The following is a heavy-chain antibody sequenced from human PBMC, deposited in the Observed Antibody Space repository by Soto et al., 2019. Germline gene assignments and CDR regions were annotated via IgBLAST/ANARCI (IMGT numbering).Heavy chain of an antibody. D-gene: IGHD3-10*01. J-gene: IGHJ5*02. CDR1: GFTFSSYS. V-gene: IGHV3-21*01. Sequence: EVQLVESGGGLVKPGGSLRLSCAASGFTFSSYSMNWVRQAPGKGLEWVSSISSSSSYIYYADSVKGRFTISRDNAKNPLYLQMNSLRAEDTAVYYCARREYYYGSGAGDPWGQGTLVTVSS. CDR2: ISSSSSYI. CDR3: ARREYYYGSGAGDP.